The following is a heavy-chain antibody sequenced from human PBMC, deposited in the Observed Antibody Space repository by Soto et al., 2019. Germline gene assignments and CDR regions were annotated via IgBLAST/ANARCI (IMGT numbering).Heavy chain of an antibody. CDR3: ARGGYGSGSFYYYGMDV. D-gene: IGHD3-10*01. CDR1: GGSISSYY. V-gene: IGHV4-59*01. J-gene: IGHJ6*02. Sequence: SETLSLTCTVSGGSISSYYWNWIRQPPGKGLEWIGYIYYSGSTNYNPSLKSRVTISVDTSKNQFSLKLSSVTAADTAVYYCARGGYGSGSFYYYGMDVWGQGTTVTSP. CDR2: IYYSGST.